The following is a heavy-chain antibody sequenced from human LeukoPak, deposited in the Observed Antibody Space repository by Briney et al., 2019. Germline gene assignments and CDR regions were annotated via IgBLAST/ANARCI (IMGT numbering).Heavy chain of an antibody. J-gene: IGHJ1*01. CDR3: ATGIITMIVVVGYFQH. D-gene: IGHD3-22*01. V-gene: IGHV1-69*05. CDR1: GGTFSSYA. CDR2: IIPIFGTA. Sequence: ASVKVSCKASGGTFSSYAISWVRQAPGQGLEWTGGIIPIFGTANYAQKFQGRVTITTDESTSTAYMELSSLRSEDTAVYYCATGIITMIVVVGYFQHWGQGTLVTVSS.